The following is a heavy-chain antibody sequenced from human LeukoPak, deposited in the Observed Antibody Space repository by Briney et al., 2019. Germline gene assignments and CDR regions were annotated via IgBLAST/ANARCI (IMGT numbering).Heavy chain of an antibody. CDR3: ARDRTTMVRDYYYYMDV. CDR2: ISSSSSYI. Sequence: PGGSLRLSCAVSGFTFSSYSMNWVRQAPGKGLEWVSSISSSSSYIYYADSVKGRFTISRDNAKNSLYLQMNSLRAEDTAVYYCARDRTTMVRDYYYYMDVWGKGTTVTVSS. J-gene: IGHJ6*03. V-gene: IGHV3-21*01. D-gene: IGHD3-10*01. CDR1: GFTFSSYS.